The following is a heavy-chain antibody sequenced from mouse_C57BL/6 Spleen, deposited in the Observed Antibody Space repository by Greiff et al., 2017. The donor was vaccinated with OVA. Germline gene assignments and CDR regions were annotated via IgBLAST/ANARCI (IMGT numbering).Heavy chain of an antibody. V-gene: IGHV1-69*01. D-gene: IGHD1-1*01. CDR3: ARPYYYGSSPLAY. Sequence: QVQLQQPGAELVMPGASVKLSCKASGYTFTSYWMPWVKQRPGQGLEWIGEIDPSDSYTNYNQKFKGKSTLTVDKSSSTAYMQLSSLTSEASAVYYCARPYYYGSSPLAYWGQGTLVTVSA. J-gene: IGHJ3*01. CDR2: IDPSDSYT. CDR1: GYTFTSYW.